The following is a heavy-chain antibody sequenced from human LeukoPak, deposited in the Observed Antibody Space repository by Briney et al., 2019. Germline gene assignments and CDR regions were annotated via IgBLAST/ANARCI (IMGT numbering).Heavy chain of an antibody. D-gene: IGHD2-15*01. V-gene: IGHV4-31*03. CDR3: ARSIQRATLGGFDI. Sequence: SETLSLTCTVSGGSISSDDFYWNWIRQHPGKGLEWIGYIHYSGSTIYNPSLKSRLSISIDTSKNQFSLRLNSVTAADTAAYYCARSIQRATLGGFDIWGQGTIVTVSS. CDR2: IHYSGST. J-gene: IGHJ3*02. CDR1: GGSISSDDFY.